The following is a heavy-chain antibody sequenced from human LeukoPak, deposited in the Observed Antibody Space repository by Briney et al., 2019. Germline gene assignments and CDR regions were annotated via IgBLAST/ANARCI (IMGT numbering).Heavy chain of an antibody. CDR1: GFTFSRYT. CDR3: ARDLQLGPLCLGY. J-gene: IGHJ4*02. CDR2: ISYDGSNK. Sequence: GGSLRLSCAASGFTFSRYTMHWVRQAPGKGLEWVAGISYDGSNKYYADSVKGRFTISRDNSKNTLYLQMNSLRAEDTAVYYCARDLQLGPLCLGYWGQGTLVTVSS. V-gene: IGHV3-30-3*01. D-gene: IGHD3-16*01.